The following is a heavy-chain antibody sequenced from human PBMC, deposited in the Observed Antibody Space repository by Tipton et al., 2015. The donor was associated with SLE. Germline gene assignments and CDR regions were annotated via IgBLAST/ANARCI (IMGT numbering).Heavy chain of an antibody. Sequence: WVRQAPGKGLEWIGSIYYTGTTYYNPSLKSRVTISFDTSKNHFSLKLSSVTAADTAVYFCATYVAIAAADIDYWGQGMLVTVSS. CDR2: IYYTGTT. J-gene: IGHJ4*02. V-gene: IGHV4-39*02. CDR3: ATYVAIAAADIDY. D-gene: IGHD6-13*01.